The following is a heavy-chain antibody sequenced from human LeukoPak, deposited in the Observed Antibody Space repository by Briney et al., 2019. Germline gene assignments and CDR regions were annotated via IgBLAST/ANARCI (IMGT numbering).Heavy chain of an antibody. V-gene: IGHV3-23*01. CDR3: AKDAGPRGTYSGLFDY. Sequence: PGGSLRLSCAASGFPFTNYAMAWVRQAPGKGLEWVSALTGGGGTTLYADSVRGRFAISRDNSKNALYLQMNSLRAEDTAIYYCAKDAGPRGTYSGLFDYWGQGTLVAVSP. J-gene: IGHJ4*02. CDR2: LTGGGGTT. CDR1: GFPFTNYA. D-gene: IGHD1-26*01.